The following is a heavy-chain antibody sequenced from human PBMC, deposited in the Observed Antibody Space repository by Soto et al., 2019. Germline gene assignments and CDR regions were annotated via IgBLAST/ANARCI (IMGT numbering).Heavy chain of an antibody. CDR3: ARSLLQGDF. J-gene: IGHJ4*02. CDR1: GYIFIHYY. CDR2: INPNGGST. D-gene: IGHD2-21*01. V-gene: IGHV1-46*01. Sequence: QVQLAQSGAEVKKPGASVKVSCKASGYIFIHYYIHWVRQAPGQGLDWMAIINPNGGSTNYAQKFQGRLTVKSDTSPSTVTMELNSLGSDDTAVYFCARSLLQGDFWGQGTLVTVSS.